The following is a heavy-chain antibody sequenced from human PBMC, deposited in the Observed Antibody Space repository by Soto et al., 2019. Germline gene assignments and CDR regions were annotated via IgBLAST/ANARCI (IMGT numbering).Heavy chain of an antibody. J-gene: IGHJ5*02. CDR1: GGTFSSYA. CDR2: IIPIFGTA. Sequence: ASVKVSCKASGGTFSSYAISWVRQAPGQGLEWMGGIIPIFGTANYAQKFQGRVTITADKSASTAYMELSSLRSEDTAVYYCARVQLRIAAAGTGWFDPWGQGTMVTVYS. D-gene: IGHD6-13*01. V-gene: IGHV1-69*06. CDR3: ARVQLRIAAAGTGWFDP.